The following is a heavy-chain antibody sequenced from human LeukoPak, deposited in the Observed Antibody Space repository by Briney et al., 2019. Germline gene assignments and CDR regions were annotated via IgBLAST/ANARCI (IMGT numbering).Heavy chain of an antibody. J-gene: IGHJ4*02. D-gene: IGHD3-22*01. V-gene: IGHV3-21*01. CDR3: ARDYYDSSAYYSPLDY. CDR1: GFTFSNYT. CDR2: ISSSSNYI. Sequence: GGSLRLSCAASGFTFSNYTMNWVRQAPGKGLEWVSSISSSSNYIYYADSMKGRFTISRDNAKNSLYLQMNSLRAEDTAVYYCARDYYDSSAYYSPLDYWGQGTLVTVSS.